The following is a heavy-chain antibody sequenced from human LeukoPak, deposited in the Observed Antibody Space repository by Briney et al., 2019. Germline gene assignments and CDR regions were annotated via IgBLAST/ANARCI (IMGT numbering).Heavy chain of an antibody. J-gene: IGHJ5*02. D-gene: IGHD6-13*01. CDR3: ARAGSSSWYSNRFDP. Sequence: GGSLRLSCAASGFTFSSYWMHWVRQAPGKGLGWVSRINSDGSSTIYADSVKGRFTISRDNAKNTLYLQMNSLRAEDTAVYYCARAGSSSWYSNRFDPWGQGTLVTVSS. CDR2: INSDGSST. V-gene: IGHV3-74*01. CDR1: GFTFSSYW.